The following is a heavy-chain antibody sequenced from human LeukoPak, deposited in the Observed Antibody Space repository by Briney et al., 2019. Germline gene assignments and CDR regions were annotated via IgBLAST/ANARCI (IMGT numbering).Heavy chain of an antibody. CDR3: ARVYSTNYYGSGDRPFLFDY. CDR2: ISTYYGNT. V-gene: IGHV1-18*01. D-gene: IGHD3-10*01. CDR1: GYTFTSYG. Sequence: ASVKVSCKASGYTFTSYGFSWVRQAPGQGLEWMGWISTYYGNTNYAQKLQDRVTMTTDTSTSAAYMELTSLRSDDTAVYYCARVYSTNYYGSGDRPFLFDYWGQGTVVTVSS. J-gene: IGHJ4*02.